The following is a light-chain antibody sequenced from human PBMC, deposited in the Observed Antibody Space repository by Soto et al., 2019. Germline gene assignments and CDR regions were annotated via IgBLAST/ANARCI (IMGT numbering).Light chain of an antibody. CDR1: LSVNTN. J-gene: IGKJ3*01. CDR3: QQYNIWPFT. CDR2: RAS. Sequence: EGVMTQSPATRSVSPGERATLSCRASLSVNTNLAWYQQKPGQPPRLLIYRASTRATGVPARFSGSGSGTEFTLTIGSLQSEDFAIYYCQQYNIWPFTFGPGTKVEIK. V-gene: IGKV3-15*01.